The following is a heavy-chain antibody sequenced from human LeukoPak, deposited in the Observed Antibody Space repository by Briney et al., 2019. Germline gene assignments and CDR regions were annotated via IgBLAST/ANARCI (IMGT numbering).Heavy chain of an antibody. V-gene: IGHV4-39*01. D-gene: IGHD6-6*01. Sequence: SETLSLTCTVSGGSVNTNPNYWGWVRPPPGKGLEWIGCFYYRGSTYYNPSLRSRVTISVDTSKNQFSLKLNSVTAADTAVYYCARRPSIPYFDYWGQGTLVTVSS. CDR2: FYYRGST. J-gene: IGHJ4*02. CDR1: GGSVNTNPNY. CDR3: ARRPSIPYFDY.